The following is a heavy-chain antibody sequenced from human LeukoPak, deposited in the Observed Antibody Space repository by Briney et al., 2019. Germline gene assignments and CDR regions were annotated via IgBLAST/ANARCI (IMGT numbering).Heavy chain of an antibody. Sequence: GGSLRLSCAASGVSFSSHAMHWVRQAPGKGLEWVAVISYDGSNKEYADSVKGRFTISRDNSKNSLNLQMNGLTAEDTAVYYCARGASGSVGKSNWFDPWGQGTLVIVSS. D-gene: IGHD4-23*01. CDR3: ARGASGSVGKSNWFDP. V-gene: IGHV3-30*04. CDR1: GVSFSSHA. J-gene: IGHJ5*02. CDR2: ISYDGSNK.